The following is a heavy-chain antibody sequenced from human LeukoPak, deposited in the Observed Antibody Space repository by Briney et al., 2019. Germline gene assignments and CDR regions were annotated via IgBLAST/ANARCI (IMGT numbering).Heavy chain of an antibody. Sequence: PGGSLRLSCAASGFTFNTYAMSWVRQAPGKGLEWVANIKEDATEEYYVDSLKGRFTISRDNAKNSLYLQMNSLRAEDTAIYYCARAQRYYYDVSGYQLTYYFDYWGQGTLVTVSS. CDR3: ARAQRYYYDVSGYQLTYYFDY. V-gene: IGHV3-7*01. J-gene: IGHJ4*02. CDR2: IKEDATEE. CDR1: GFTFNTYA. D-gene: IGHD3-22*01.